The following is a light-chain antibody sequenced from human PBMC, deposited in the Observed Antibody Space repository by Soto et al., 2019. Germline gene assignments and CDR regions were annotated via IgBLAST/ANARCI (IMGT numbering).Light chain of an antibody. Sequence: EIVLTQSPGTLSLSPGERATLSCRASQSVTSSYLAWYQQKPGQAPRLLIYGASSRATGIPDRFRGSGSGADFTLTITRLEPADFAVYYCQQYGTSPYTFGPGTKVDI. CDR3: QQYGTSPYT. CDR1: QSVTSSY. CDR2: GAS. J-gene: IGKJ3*01. V-gene: IGKV3-20*01.